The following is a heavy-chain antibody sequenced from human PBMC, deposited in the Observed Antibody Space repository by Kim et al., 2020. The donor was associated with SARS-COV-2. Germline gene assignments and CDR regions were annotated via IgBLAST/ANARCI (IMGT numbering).Heavy chain of an antibody. CDR1: GGSISSGGYY. D-gene: IGHD3-9*01. CDR3: ARVLESYDIFTGYYPHYFDY. CDR2: IYHSGNT. V-gene: IGHV4-31*03. J-gene: IGHJ4*02. Sequence: SETLSLTCTVSGGSISSGGYYWSWIRQHPGKGLEWIGYIYHSGNTYYNPSLKSRVTISLDTSNNQFSLSLSSVTAADTAVYYCARVLESYDIFTGYYPHYFDYWGQGTLVTVSS.